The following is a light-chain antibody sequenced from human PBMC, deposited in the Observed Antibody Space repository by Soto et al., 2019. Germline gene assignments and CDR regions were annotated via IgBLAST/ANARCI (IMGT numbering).Light chain of an antibody. J-gene: IGKJ5*01. Sequence: DIQMTQSPSSLSASVGVRVTITCRASQSISSYLNWYQQKPGNAPKLLIYAASNLQTGVPSRFSASGSGTDFTLTISSLQPEDFATYYCQQSYNTVTFGQGTRLEIK. V-gene: IGKV1-39*01. CDR1: QSISSY. CDR3: QQSYNTVT. CDR2: AAS.